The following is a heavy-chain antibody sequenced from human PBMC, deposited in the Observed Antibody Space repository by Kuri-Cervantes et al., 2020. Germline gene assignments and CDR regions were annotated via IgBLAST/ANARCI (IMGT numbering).Heavy chain of an antibody. CDR1: GGSFSAYY. J-gene: IGHJ4*02. Sequence: SETLSLTCAVSGGSFSAYYWSWIRQPPGKGLEWIGEINHSGSTNYNPSLKSRVTISVDTSKNQFSLKLSSVTAADTAVYYCARGLGVVVPAAIVWGYWGQGTLVTVSS. V-gene: IGHV4-34*01. CDR3: ARGLGVVVPAAIVWGY. CDR2: INHSGST. D-gene: IGHD2-2*02.